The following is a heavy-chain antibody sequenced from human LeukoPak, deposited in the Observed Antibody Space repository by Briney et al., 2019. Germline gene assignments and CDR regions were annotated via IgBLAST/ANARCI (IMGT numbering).Heavy chain of an antibody. CDR2: IYYSGST. V-gene: IGHV4-39*01. CDR1: GASISSSY. J-gene: IGHJ3*02. D-gene: IGHD3-16*01. Sequence: SETLSLTCTVSGASISSSYWGWIRQPPGKGLEWIGSIYYSGSTYYNPSLKSRVTISVDTSKNQFSLKLSSVTAADTAVYYCARKVGGGGAFDISGQGTMVTVSS. CDR3: ARKVGGGGAFDI.